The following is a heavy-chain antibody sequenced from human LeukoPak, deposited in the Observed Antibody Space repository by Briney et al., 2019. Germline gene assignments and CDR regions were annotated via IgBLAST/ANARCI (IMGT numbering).Heavy chain of an antibody. D-gene: IGHD5-18*01. V-gene: IGHV4-34*01. CDR2: INHSGNT. J-gene: IGHJ4*02. CDR1: GGSFSGYY. CDR3: ARVPDTAMVGSLYFDY. Sequence: SETLSLTCAVYGGSFSGYYWTWIRQPPGKGLEWIAEINHSGNTKYNPSLKSRVTMSIDTSKNQFSLKLYSVTAADTAVYYCARVPDTAMVGSLYFDYWGQGTLVTVSS.